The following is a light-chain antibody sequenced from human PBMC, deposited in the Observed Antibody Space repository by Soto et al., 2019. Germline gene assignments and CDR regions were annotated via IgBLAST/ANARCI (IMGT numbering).Light chain of an antibody. CDR3: QQRTNWIT. CDR1: QNVRTY. CDR2: DAS. Sequence: EIVLTQSPATLSLSPGERATLSCRASQNVRTYLAWYQQKHGQAPRLLISDASNRATGIPARFSGSGSGTDFTLTISSLEPEDFAVYYCQQRTNWITFGQGTRLEIK. V-gene: IGKV3-11*01. J-gene: IGKJ5*01.